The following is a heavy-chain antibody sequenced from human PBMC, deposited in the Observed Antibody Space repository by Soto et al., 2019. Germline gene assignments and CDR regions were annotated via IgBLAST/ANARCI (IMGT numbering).Heavy chain of an antibody. J-gene: IGHJ4*02. Sequence: QVQLQESGPGLVKPSQTLSLSCTVSGGSISSAAYYWSWIRQHPGNGLEWIGYISHSGSTYYTPSLKSRVIISADTSKNQFSLNLTSVTAADTAVYYCAREYTYGSNFFDCWGQGALVTVSS. CDR3: AREYTYGSNFFDC. V-gene: IGHV4-31*03. CDR2: ISHSGST. D-gene: IGHD5-18*01. CDR1: GGSISSAAYY.